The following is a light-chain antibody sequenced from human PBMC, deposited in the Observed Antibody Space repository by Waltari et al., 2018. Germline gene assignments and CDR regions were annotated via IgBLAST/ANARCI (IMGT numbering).Light chain of an antibody. CDR3: NSRDTSGNHVV. CDR1: SLRSYS. J-gene: IGLJ2*01. V-gene: IGLV3-19*01. Sequence: SSELTQDPAFSVALRQTVRLSCQRCSLRSYSATWYQQKPGQAPVLVIYGKNNRPSGIPDRFSGSTSGNTASLTISGAHAEDEADYYCNSRDTSGNHVVFGGGTKLTVL. CDR2: GKN.